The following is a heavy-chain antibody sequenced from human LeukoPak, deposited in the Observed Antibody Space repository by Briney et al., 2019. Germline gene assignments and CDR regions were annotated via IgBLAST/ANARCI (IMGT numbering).Heavy chain of an antibody. Sequence: GRALRLSCVASGFTFSGFAIHWVRQTPGKGLEWVAVISYDGSNKYYADSVKGRFTISRDNSKNTLYLQMNSLRGEDTAVYYCAREAAHCSQTSCYPFPLYYHGLDVWGQGTTVTVSS. D-gene: IGHD2-2*01. V-gene: IGHV3-30-3*01. CDR1: GFTFSGFA. J-gene: IGHJ6*01. CDR2: ISYDGSNK. CDR3: AREAAHCSQTSCYPFPLYYHGLDV.